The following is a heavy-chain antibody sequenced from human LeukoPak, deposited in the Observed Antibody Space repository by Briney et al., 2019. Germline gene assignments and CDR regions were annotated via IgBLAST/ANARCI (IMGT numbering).Heavy chain of an antibody. CDR2: IIPIFGTA. V-gene: IGHV1-69*05. D-gene: IGHD4-11*01. Sequence: SVKVSCKASGGTFSSYAISWVRQAPGQGLEWMGGIIPIFGTANYAQKFQSRVTITTDESTSTAYMGLSSLRSEDTAVYYCARGGSIGDYGNNASSFGYWGQGTPVTVSS. CDR3: ARGGSIGDYGNNASSFGY. CDR1: GGTFSSYA. J-gene: IGHJ4*02.